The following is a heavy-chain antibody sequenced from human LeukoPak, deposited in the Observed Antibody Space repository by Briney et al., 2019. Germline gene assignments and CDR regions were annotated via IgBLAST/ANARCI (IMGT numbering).Heavy chain of an antibody. CDR2: IIPIFGTA. J-gene: IGHJ1*01. CDR1: GGTFSSYA. D-gene: IGHD4-23*01. Sequence: ASVKVSCKASGGTFSSYAISWVRQAPGQGLEWMGGIIPIFGTANCAQKFQGRVTITADESTSTAYMELSSLRSEDTAVYYCARDETTVVTDFGGYTYGLFQHWGQGTLVTVSS. CDR3: ARDETTVVTDFGGYTYGLFQH. V-gene: IGHV1-69*13.